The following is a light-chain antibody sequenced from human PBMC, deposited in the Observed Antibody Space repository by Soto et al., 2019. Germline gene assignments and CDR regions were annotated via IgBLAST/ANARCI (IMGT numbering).Light chain of an antibody. Sequence: QSVLTQPPSASGTPGQRVTISCSGGSSNIGTNAVNWYQQLPGTAPKLLIYNNNQRPSGVAVRFSGSKSGTSASLAISGLQSEDEDDYYCAAWDDSLNGYVFGTGTKVTVL. CDR3: AAWDDSLNGYV. J-gene: IGLJ1*01. CDR2: NNN. CDR1: SSNIGTNA. V-gene: IGLV1-44*01.